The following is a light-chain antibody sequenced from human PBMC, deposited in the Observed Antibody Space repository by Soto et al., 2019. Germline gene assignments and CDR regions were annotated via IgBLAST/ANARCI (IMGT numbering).Light chain of an antibody. Sequence: TVLTQSPGTLSLSPGERATLSCRASQSVSSSYLAWYQQKPGQAPRLLIYAASSSATGIPDRFSGSGSGTDFTLTISRLEPEDFAVYYCQQYGGSPQYTFGQGTKVEIK. CDR3: QQYGGSPQYT. J-gene: IGKJ2*01. CDR2: AAS. V-gene: IGKV3-20*01. CDR1: QSVSSSY.